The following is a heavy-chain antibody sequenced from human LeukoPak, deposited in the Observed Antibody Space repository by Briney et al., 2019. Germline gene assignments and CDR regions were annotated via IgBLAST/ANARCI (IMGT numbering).Heavy chain of an antibody. Sequence: PSETLSRTCTVSGGSISSGGYYWSWIRQHPGKGLEWIGYIYYSGSTYYNPSLKSRVTISVDTSKNQFSLKLSSVTAADTAVYYCARGSFFYGMDVWGQGTTVTVSS. D-gene: IGHD3-3*01. CDR3: ARGSFFYGMDV. J-gene: IGHJ6*02. CDR1: GGSISSGGYY. CDR2: IYYSGST. V-gene: IGHV4-31*03.